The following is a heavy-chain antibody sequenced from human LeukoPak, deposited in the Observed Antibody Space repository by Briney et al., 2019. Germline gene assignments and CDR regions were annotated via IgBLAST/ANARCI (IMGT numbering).Heavy chain of an antibody. D-gene: IGHD1-20*01. Sequence: GGSLRLSCAASGFTFTNYAMSWVRQAPGKGLEWVSVLTGDGGTYYADSVKGRFTNSRDDSKNTLSLQMNSLRAEDTAVYFCAKVKWKLIGYFDYWGQGTLVTVSS. CDR2: LTGDGGT. V-gene: IGHV3-23*01. CDR1: GFTFTNYA. J-gene: IGHJ4*02. CDR3: AKVKWKLIGYFDY.